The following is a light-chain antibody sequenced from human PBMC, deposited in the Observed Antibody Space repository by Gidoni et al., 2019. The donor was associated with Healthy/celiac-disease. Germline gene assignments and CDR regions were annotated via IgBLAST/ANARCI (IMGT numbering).Light chain of an antibody. CDR1: QSISSW. J-gene: IGKJ1*01. V-gene: IGKV1-5*01. CDR3: QQYGGT. CDR2: DAS. Sequence: DIQMTQSHSTLSASVGDRVTITCRASQSISSWLAWYQQKPGKAPKLLIYDASSLESGVPSRFSGSGSGTEFTLTISSLQPDDFATYYCQQYGGTFGQGTKVEIK.